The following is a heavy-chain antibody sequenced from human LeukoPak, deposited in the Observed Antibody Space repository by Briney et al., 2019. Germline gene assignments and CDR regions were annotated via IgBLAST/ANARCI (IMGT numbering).Heavy chain of an antibody. D-gene: IGHD6-25*01. V-gene: IGHV5-51*01. CDR1: EYIFTSYW. CDR3: ARGNRAAAPPFDY. CDR2: IYPGDSDT. J-gene: IGHJ4*02. Sequence: ESLKISCQGSEYIFTSYWIGWVRQMPGKGLEWMGIIYPGDSDTRYSPSFQGQVTISADKSISTAYLQWSSLKASDTAMYYCARGNRAAAPPFDYWGQGTLVTVSS.